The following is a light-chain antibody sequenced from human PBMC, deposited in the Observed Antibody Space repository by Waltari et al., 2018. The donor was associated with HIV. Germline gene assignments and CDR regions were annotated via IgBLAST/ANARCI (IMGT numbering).Light chain of an antibody. V-gene: IGLV1-40*01. CDR2: GNS. CDR1: SSNIGAGYD. J-gene: IGLJ2*01. Sequence: QSVLTQPPSVSGAPGQRVTISCTGSSSNIGAGYDVHCYQQVPGTAPNLLIFGNSNRPSGVPDRFSGSKSGTSASLAITGLQSEDEADYYCQSYDSSLTVVIFGGGTKLTVL. CDR3: QSYDSSLTVVI.